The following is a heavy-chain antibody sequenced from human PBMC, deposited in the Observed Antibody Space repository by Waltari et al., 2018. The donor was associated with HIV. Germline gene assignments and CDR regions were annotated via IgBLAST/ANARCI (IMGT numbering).Heavy chain of an antibody. J-gene: IGHJ3*01. CDR2: ISSDGGST. Sequence: EVQLVESGGGLVQPGGSLRLSCAASGVTFSRYWMHWVRQVPGKGLVWVSRISSDGGSTTYADSVKGRFTISRDNAKSTLYLEMNSLGAEDTAVYYCVRDLLNIGVAGTVWGQGTMVTVSS. CDR3: VRDLLNIGVAGTV. D-gene: IGHD6-19*01. V-gene: IGHV3-74*01. CDR1: GVTFSRYW.